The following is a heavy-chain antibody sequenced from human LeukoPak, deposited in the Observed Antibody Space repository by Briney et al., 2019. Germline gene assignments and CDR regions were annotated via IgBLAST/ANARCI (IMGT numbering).Heavy chain of an antibody. CDR1: GGSISSYY. V-gene: IGHV4-59*01. J-gene: IGHJ4*02. Sequence: SETLSLTCTVSGGSISSYYWSWIRQPPGKGLEWIGYIYYSGSTNYNPSLKSRVTISVDTSKNQFSLKLSSVTAADTAVYYCARAHYGSGSYQGYWGQGTLVTVSS. CDR3: ARAHYGSGSYQGY. CDR2: IYYSGST. D-gene: IGHD3-10*01.